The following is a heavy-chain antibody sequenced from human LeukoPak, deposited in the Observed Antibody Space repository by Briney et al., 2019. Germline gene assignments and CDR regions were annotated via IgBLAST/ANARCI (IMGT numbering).Heavy chain of an antibody. D-gene: IGHD5-24*01. CDR1: GGSLSSYY. CDR2: IYYSGST. CDR3: ARVSGYNYVFNYFDY. V-gene: IGHV4-59*01. J-gene: IGHJ4*02. Sequence: PSETLSLTCTVSGGSLSSYYWSWIRQPPGKGLEWIGYIYYSGSTNYNPSLKSRVTISVDTSKNQFSLKLSSVTAADTAVYYCARVSGYNYVFNYFDYWGQGTLVTVSS.